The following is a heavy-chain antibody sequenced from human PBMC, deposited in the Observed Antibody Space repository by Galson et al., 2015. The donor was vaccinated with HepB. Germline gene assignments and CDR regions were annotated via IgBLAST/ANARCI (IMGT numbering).Heavy chain of an antibody. J-gene: IGHJ4*02. CDR2: IYPGDSDT. CDR3: ARQRGPQVVGWVY. Sequence: QSGAEVKKPGESLKISCQGSGYSFTSYWIAWVRQMPGKGLEWMGIIYPGDSDTRYSPSFQGQVTISVDKAINTAYLQWSSLKASDTAMYYCARQRGPQVVGWVYWGQGTLVTVSS. CDR1: GYSFTSYW. D-gene: IGHD3-22*01. V-gene: IGHV5-51*01.